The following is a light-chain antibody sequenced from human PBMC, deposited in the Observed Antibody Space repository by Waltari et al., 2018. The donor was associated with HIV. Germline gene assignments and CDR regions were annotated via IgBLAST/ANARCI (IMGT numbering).Light chain of an antibody. J-gene: IGLJ2*01. CDR1: SSDVGGYNY. CDR3: SSYTSSSTLVV. Sequence: QSALTQPASVSGSPGQSITISCTGTSSDVGGYNYVSWYQQHPGKAPKRMIYEVSKRPSGVSNLFSGSKSGNTASLTISGLQAEDEADYYCSSYTSSSTLVVFGGGTKLTVL. V-gene: IGLV2-14*01. CDR2: EVS.